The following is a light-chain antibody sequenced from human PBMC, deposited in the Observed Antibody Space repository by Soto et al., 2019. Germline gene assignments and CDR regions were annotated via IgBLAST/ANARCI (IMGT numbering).Light chain of an antibody. CDR3: QQYSSNLYT. CDR1: QSISTH. V-gene: IGKV1-5*01. Sequence: EIQMTQSPSTLSAYVGDRVTITCRASQSISTHLAWYQQKPGKAPEVLIYDASTLESGVPSRFSGSGSGTKFTLTISSLQPDDFATYYCQQYSSNLYTFGQGTKLEIK. J-gene: IGKJ2*01. CDR2: DAS.